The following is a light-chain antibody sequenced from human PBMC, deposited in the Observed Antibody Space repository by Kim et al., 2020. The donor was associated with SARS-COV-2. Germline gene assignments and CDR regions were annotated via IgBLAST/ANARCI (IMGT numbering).Light chain of an antibody. CDR3: QAWDSSTWV. CDR1: KLGDKY. V-gene: IGLV3-1*01. Sequence: SYELTQPPSVSVSPGQTANITCSGDKLGDKYACWYQQKPGQSPVLVIYQDSKRPSGIPERFSGSNSGNKATLTISGTQAMDEADYYCQAWDSSTWV. J-gene: IGLJ3*02. CDR2: QDS.